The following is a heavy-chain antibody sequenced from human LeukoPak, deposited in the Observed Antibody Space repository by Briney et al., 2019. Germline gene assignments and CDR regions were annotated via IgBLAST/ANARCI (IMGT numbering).Heavy chain of an antibody. Sequence: ASVKVSCKASGYTFTGYYMHWVRQAPGQGLEWMGWINPNSGGTNYAQKFQGRVTMTRDTSISTAYMELSRLRSDDTAVYYCARGPHRSTVVVINFDYWGQGTLVTVSS. CDR3: ARGPHRSTVVVINFDY. V-gene: IGHV1-2*02. CDR2: INPNSGGT. D-gene: IGHD3-22*01. CDR1: GYTFTGYY. J-gene: IGHJ4*02.